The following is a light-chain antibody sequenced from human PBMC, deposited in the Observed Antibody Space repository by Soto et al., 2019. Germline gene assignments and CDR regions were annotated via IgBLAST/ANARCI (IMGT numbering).Light chain of an antibody. CDR2: RNN. CDR1: SSNIGSKY. Sequence: QAVVTQPPSASGTPGQRVTISCSGSSSNIGSKYVYWYQQLPGTAPKLLIYRNNQRPSGVPDRFSGSKSGTSASLAISGLRSEDEADYYCAAWDDSLSGRYVFGTGTKLTVL. V-gene: IGLV1-47*01. CDR3: AAWDDSLSGRYV. J-gene: IGLJ1*01.